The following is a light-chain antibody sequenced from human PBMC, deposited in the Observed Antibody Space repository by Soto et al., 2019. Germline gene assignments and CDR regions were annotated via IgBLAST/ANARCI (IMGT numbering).Light chain of an antibody. Sequence: QSVLTQPPSASGTPGQRVTISCSGSSSNIGSNTVNWYQQLPGTAPNLLIYSNKQRPSGVPDRFSGAKSGTSASLAISGLQSEDEADYYCAAWDDSLNRYVFGTGTKLTVL. J-gene: IGLJ1*01. CDR3: AAWDDSLNRYV. CDR1: SSNIGSNT. V-gene: IGLV1-44*01. CDR2: SNK.